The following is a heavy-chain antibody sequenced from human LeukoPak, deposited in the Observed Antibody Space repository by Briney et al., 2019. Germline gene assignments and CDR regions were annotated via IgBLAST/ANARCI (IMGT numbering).Heavy chain of an antibody. V-gene: IGHV1-18*01. D-gene: IGHD6-13*01. Sequence: ASVTVSCKASGYTFTSYGISWVRQAPGQGLEWMGWISAYNGNTNYAQKLQGRVTMTTDTSTSTAYMELRSLRSDDTAVYYCARDQLSIAAAGPTTLDYWGQGTLVTVSS. CDR1: GYTFTSYG. CDR2: ISAYNGNT. CDR3: ARDQLSIAAAGPTTLDY. J-gene: IGHJ4*02.